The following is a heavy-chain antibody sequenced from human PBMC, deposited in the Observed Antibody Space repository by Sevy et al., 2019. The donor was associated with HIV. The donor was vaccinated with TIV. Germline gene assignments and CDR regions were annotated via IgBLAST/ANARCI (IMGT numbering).Heavy chain of an antibody. CDR2: GFYFGSN. Sequence: SETLSLTCSVSGASVSSANDYWSWIRQPPGKGLAWIGNGFYFGSNNYNPSLHSRVTISLDMSKKQFPLTLTSVTAADTAAYYCARDQYYDISTGLYGMDVWGQGTTVTVSS. D-gene: IGHD3-9*01. CDR1: GASVSSANDY. CDR3: ARDQYYDISTGLYGMDV. V-gene: IGHV4-61*01. J-gene: IGHJ6*02.